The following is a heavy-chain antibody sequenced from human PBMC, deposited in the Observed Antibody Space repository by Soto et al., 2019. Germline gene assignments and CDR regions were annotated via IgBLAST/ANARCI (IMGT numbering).Heavy chain of an antibody. CDR2: ISGSGGST. CDR1: GFTFSSYA. V-gene: IGHV3-23*01. CDR3: AKDSGRSDIVVVPAAMYAA. Sequence: PGGSLRLSCAASGFTFSSYAMSWVRQAPGKGLEWVSAISGSGGSTYYADSVKGRFTISRDNSKNTLYLQMNSLRAEDTAVYYCAKDSGRSDIVVVPAAMYAAWAQGTLVPVSS. D-gene: IGHD2-2*01. J-gene: IGHJ5*02.